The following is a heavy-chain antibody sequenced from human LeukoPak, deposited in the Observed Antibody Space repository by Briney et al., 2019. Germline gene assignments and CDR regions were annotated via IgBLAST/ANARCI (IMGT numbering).Heavy chain of an antibody. CDR1: GYTFTSYY. V-gene: IGHV1-46*01. J-gene: IGHJ4*02. Sequence: GASVKVSCKASGYTFTSYYMHWVQQAPGQGLEWMGIINPSGGSTSYAQKFQGRVTMTRDMPTSTVYMELSSLRSEDTAVYYCARDPGGSYFDYWGQGTLVTVSS. CDR2: INPSGGST. CDR3: ARDPGGSYFDY. D-gene: IGHD1-26*01.